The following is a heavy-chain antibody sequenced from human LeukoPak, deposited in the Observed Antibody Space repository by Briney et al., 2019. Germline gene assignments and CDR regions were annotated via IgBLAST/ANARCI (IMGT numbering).Heavy chain of an antibody. Sequence: SETLSLTCTVYGGSISSYYWSWIRQPPGKGLEWIGYIYYSGSTNYNPSLKSRVTISVDTSKNQFSLKLSSVTAADTAVYYCARSRAEYYFDYWGQGTLVTVSS. J-gene: IGHJ4*02. CDR2: IYYSGST. CDR3: ARSRAEYYFDY. V-gene: IGHV4-59*08. D-gene: IGHD1-14*01. CDR1: GGSISSYY.